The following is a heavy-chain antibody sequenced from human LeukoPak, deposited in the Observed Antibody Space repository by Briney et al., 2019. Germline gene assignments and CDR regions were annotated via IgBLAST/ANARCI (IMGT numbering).Heavy chain of an antibody. CDR2: IYYSGST. V-gene: IGHV4-59*01. J-gene: IGHJ4*02. D-gene: IGHD3-22*01. CDR3: ARTYYDSSGYYYPHYFDY. Sequence: SETLSLTCSVSGGSIGSYYWSWIRQPPGKGLEWIGYIYYSGSTNYNPSLKSRVTISVDASKNQFSLKLSSVTAADTAVYYCARTYYDSSGYYYPHYFDYWGQGTLVTVSS. CDR1: GGSIGSYY.